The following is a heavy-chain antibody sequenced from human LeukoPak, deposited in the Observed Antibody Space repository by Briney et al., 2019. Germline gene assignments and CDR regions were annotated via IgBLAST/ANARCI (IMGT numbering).Heavy chain of an antibody. CDR2: IYPGDSDT. J-gene: IGHJ3*02. Sequence: GESLKISCKGSGYSFTSYWIGWVRQMPGKGLEWMGIIYPGDSDTRYSPSFQGQVTISADKSISTAYLQWSSLKASDTAMYYCARHPLYYYDSSGYAFDIWGQGTMVTVSS. D-gene: IGHD3-22*01. CDR1: GYSFTSYW. V-gene: IGHV5-51*01. CDR3: ARHPLYYYDSSGYAFDI.